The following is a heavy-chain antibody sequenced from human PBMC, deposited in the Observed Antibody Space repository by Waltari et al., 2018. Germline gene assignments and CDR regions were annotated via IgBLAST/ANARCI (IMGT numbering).Heavy chain of an antibody. Sequence: QLMQSGAEVKKPGASVRVSCKAYGYTFTSYGINWVRQAPGRGLEWMGWISCYNGNINYAQSLQGRISMTTGTSTSTAYMELRSLTSDDTAVYYCARDRGPSAVTSFDSWGQGTLVTVSP. D-gene: IGHD4-17*01. J-gene: IGHJ4*02. V-gene: IGHV1-18*01. CDR3: ARDRGPSAVTSFDS. CDR2: ISCYNGNI. CDR1: GYTFTSYG.